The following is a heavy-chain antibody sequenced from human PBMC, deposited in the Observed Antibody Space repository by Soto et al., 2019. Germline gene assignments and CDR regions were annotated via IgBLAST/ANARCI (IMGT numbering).Heavy chain of an antibody. Sequence: SETLSLTCAVYGGSFSGYYWSWIRQPPGKGLEWIGEINHSGSTNYNPSLKSRVTISVDTSKNQFSLRLSSVTAADTAVYYCAIQTGSYGYATANYYYYYGMDVWGQGTTVTVSS. D-gene: IGHD5-18*01. CDR2: INHSGST. J-gene: IGHJ6*02. V-gene: IGHV4-34*01. CDR3: AIQTGSYGYATANYYYYYGMDV. CDR1: GGSFSGYY.